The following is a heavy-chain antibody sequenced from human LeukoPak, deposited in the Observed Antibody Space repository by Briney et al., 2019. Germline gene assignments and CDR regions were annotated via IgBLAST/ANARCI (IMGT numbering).Heavy chain of an antibody. J-gene: IGHJ5*02. CDR1: GGSISNYY. V-gene: IGHV4-4*07. D-gene: IGHD3-22*01. CDR3: ARHAGAYYYDSSGLFGFDP. CDR2: IYANGST. Sequence: SETLSLTCTVSGGSISNYYWSWIRQPAGKGLEWIGRIYANGSTKYNPSLKSRVTISVDTSKNQFSLKLSSVTAADTAVYYCARHAGAYYYDSSGLFGFDPWGQGTLVTVSS.